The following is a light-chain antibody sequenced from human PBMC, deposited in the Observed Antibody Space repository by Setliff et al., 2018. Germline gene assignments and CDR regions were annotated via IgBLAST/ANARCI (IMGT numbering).Light chain of an antibody. CDR2: NNN. CDR1: SSNIGSNA. V-gene: IGLV1-44*01. Sequence: VLTQPPSASGTPGQRVTISCSGSSSNIGSNAVNWYQQLPGTAPKLLIYNNNQRPSGVPDRFSGSKSGTSASLAINGLQPEDEADYFCAAWDDSLNGVVFGGGTKVTVL. CDR3: AAWDDSLNGVV. J-gene: IGLJ2*01.